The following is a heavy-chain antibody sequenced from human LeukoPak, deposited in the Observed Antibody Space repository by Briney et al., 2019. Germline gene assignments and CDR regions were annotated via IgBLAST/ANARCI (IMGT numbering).Heavy chain of an antibody. CDR2: ISAYNGNA. V-gene: IGHV1-18*01. CDR3: ARVSAYCTSTSCHDY. D-gene: IGHD2-2*01. CDR1: GYTFTNYG. Sequence: GASVKVSCKTSGYTFTNYGISWVRQAPGQGLEWMGWISAYNGNANYAQKVQGRVTMTADTSTSTAYMELRSLRSDDTVVFYCARVSAYCTSTSCHDYWGRGTLVTVSS. J-gene: IGHJ4*02.